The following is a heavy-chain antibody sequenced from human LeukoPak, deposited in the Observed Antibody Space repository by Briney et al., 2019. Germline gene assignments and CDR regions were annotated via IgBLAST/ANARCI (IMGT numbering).Heavy chain of an antibody. Sequence: PSETLSLTCAVYGGSFSGYYWSWIRQPPGKGLEWIGEINHSGSTNYNPSLKSRVTISVDTSKNQFSLKLSSVTAADTAVYYCASWDSSYGYWGQGTLVTVSS. CDR1: GGSFSGYY. CDR3: ASWDSSYGY. CDR2: INHSGST. J-gene: IGHJ4*02. V-gene: IGHV4-34*01. D-gene: IGHD6-13*01.